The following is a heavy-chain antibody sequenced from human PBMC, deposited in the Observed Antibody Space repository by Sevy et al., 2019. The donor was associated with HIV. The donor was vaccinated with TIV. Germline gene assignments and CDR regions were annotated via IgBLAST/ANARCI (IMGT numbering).Heavy chain of an antibody. D-gene: IGHD3-22*01. Sequence: GGSLRLSCAATGFTFSNYAMHWVRQTPGKGLEWVAIIWSDGRFENHGDSVKGRFTISRDNSKNTLYLQMNNVRVEDPAGYYCAGGGYYYEKVAYSALDSGGRGTLV. CDR1: GFTFSNYA. CDR2: IWSDGRFE. CDR3: AGGGYYYEKVAYSALDS. V-gene: IGHV3-33*01. J-gene: IGHJ4*02.